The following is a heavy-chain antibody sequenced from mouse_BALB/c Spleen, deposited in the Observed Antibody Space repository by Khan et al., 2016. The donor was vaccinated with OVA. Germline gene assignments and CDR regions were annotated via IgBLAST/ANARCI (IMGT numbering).Heavy chain of an antibody. CDR2: IWVSGSK. CDR1: GFSLTDYA. CDR3: ARDPPYYSMDY. Sequence: QVQLKESGPGLVAPSQSLSITCTVSGFSLTDYAVSWIRQPPGKGLEWLGVIWVSGSKYYNSVLKPRLSISKDNSKSQVFLKMTSVQTEDSAMYVCARDPPYYSMDYWGQGTSVTVSS. J-gene: IGHJ4*01. V-gene: IGHV2-6-5*01.